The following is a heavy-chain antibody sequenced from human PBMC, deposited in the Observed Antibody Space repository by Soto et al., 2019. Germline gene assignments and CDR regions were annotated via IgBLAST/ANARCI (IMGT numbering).Heavy chain of an antibody. V-gene: IGHV4-38-2*01. CDR2: ISHSGST. J-gene: IGHJ4*02. CDR3: ASAPYYYDSSGYNFDY. CDR1: CYSISSGYY. D-gene: IGHD3-22*01. Sequence: SETLSLTCGVSCYSISSGYYWGWIRQPPGKGLEWIGSISHSGSTYYNPSLKSRVTIPVDTSKNQFSLKLSSVTAADTAVYYCASAPYYYDSSGYNFDYWGQGTLVTVSS.